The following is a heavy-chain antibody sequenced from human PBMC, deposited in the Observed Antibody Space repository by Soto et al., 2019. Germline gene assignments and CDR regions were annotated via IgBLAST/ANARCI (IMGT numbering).Heavy chain of an antibody. D-gene: IGHD5-18*01. CDR2: IYYSGST. CDR3: ERSVTAMGYYYYYMDG. J-gene: IGHJ6*03. Sequence: SETLSLTCTVSGGSISSYYWSWIRQPPGKGLEWIGYIYYSGSTNYNPSLKSRVTISVDTSKNQFSLKLSSVTAADTAVYYCERSVTAMGYYYYYMDGWGKGTTVTVSS. V-gene: IGHV4-59*08. CDR1: GGSISSYY.